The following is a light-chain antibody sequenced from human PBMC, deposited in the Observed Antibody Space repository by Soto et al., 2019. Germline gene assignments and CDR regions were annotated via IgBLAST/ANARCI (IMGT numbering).Light chain of an antibody. V-gene: IGKV3D-15*03. CDR3: QQYYACPLT. J-gene: IGKJ4*01. CDR1: QNINNH. Sequence: EKLMSQSPATLSVSPGERATLSCRASQNINNHISWFLQKPGQTPRLLIYDAIIRAADVPARFSGSWSGTEFVLTIILLQSEVFAVYYCQQYYACPLTFGGGTKVEIK. CDR2: DAI.